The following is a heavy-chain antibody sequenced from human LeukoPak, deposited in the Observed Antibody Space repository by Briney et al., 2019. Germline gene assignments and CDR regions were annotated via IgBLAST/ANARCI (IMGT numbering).Heavy chain of an antibody. D-gene: IGHD4-11*01. Sequence: GGSLRLSCAASGFTFSDHAMTWVRQTLAKGLESVSSTSAGGDITHYADSVKGRFTISRDNSKNTLYLQMNSLRAEDTAVYYCARAQRDLQWGYYYYYGMDVWGQGTTVTVSS. CDR3: ARAQRDLQWGYYYYYGMDV. V-gene: IGHV3-23*01. CDR1: GFTFSDHA. CDR2: TSAGGDIT. J-gene: IGHJ6*02.